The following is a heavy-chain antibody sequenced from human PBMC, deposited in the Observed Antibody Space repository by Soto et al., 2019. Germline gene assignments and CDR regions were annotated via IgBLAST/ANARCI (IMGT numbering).Heavy chain of an antibody. V-gene: IGHV3-30*18. J-gene: IGHJ4*02. CDR3: AKDLWKYYERSGFDY. D-gene: IGHD3-22*01. CDR2: ISYDGSNK. Sequence: QVQLVESGGGVVQPGRSLRLSCAASGFTFSSYGMHWVRQAPGKGLEWVAVISYDGSNKYYADSVKGRFTISRDNSKNTLYLQMNSLRAEDTAVYHCAKDLWKYYERSGFDYWGQGTLVTVSS. CDR1: GFTFSSYG.